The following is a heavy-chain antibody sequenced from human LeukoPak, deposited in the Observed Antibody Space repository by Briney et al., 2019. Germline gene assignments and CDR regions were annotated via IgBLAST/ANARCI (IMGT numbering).Heavy chain of an antibody. CDR2: ISDDGPDK. Sequence: GGSLRLSCAASGFPFSSYAMHWVRQAPGKGLEWVAVISDDGPDKYYADSVKGRFTISRDNSRNTVSLQMNSLRAEDTAVYYCARDTFYYGSGSHLGAYYCDYWGQGILVTVSS. J-gene: IGHJ4*02. D-gene: IGHD3-10*01. CDR1: GFPFSSYA. V-gene: IGHV3-30*04. CDR3: ARDTFYYGSGSHLGAYYCDY.